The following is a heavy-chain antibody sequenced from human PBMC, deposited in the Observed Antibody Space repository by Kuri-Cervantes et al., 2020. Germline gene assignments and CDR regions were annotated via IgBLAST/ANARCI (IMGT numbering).Heavy chain of an antibody. J-gene: IGHJ4*02. D-gene: IGHD2-15*01. V-gene: IGHV3-53*01. CDR1: GFTVSSSY. CDR2: IYSGGST. CDR3: AKFSNLLPLGYCSGGSCYPRYFDY. Sequence: GGSLRLSCAVSGFTVSSSYMSWVRQAPGKGLEWVSVIYSGGSTYYADSVKGRFTISRDNSKNMLYLQMNSLRAEDTAVYYCAKFSNLLPLGYCSGGSCYPRYFDYWGQGTLVTVSS.